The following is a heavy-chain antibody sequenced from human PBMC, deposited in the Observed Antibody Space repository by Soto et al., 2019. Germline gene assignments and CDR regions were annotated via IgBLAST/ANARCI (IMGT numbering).Heavy chain of an antibody. CDR1: GFTFSSYW. CDR3: ARLPQGVTIFGVVLYYYYMDV. V-gene: IGHV3-7*01. CDR2: IKQDGSEK. J-gene: IGHJ6*03. D-gene: IGHD3-3*01. Sequence: GGSLRLSCAASGFTFSSYWMSWVRQAPGKGLEWVANIKQDGSEKYYVDSVKGRFTISRDNAKNSLYLQMNSLRAEDTAVYYCARLPQGVTIFGVVLYYYYMDVWGKGTTVTVSS.